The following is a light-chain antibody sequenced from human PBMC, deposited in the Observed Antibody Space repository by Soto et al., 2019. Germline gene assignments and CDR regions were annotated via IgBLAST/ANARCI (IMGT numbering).Light chain of an antibody. CDR2: DTT. Sequence: QAVVTQEPSLTVSPGGTVTLTCGSSTGAVTNGHYPYWFQQKPGQAPRTLTYDTTNRHSWTPARFSGSLLGGKAALTLSGAQPEDEAEYYCLLSYNGPYVFGTGTKLTVL. CDR3: LLSYNGPYV. J-gene: IGLJ1*01. CDR1: TGAVTNGHY. V-gene: IGLV7-46*01.